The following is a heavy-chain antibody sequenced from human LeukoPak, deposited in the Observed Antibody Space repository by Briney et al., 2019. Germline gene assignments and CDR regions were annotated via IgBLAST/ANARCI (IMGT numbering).Heavy chain of an antibody. CDR1: GFTFSSYW. D-gene: IGHD3-22*01. J-gene: IGHJ4*02. CDR2: INSDGSST. Sequence: GGSLRLSCAASGFTFSSYWMHWVRHAPGKGLVWVSRINSDGSSTSYADSVKGRFTISRDNAKNTLYLQMNSLRAEDTAVYYCARENDSSGYYRYYFDYWGQGTLVTVSS. CDR3: ARENDSSGYYRYYFDY. V-gene: IGHV3-74*01.